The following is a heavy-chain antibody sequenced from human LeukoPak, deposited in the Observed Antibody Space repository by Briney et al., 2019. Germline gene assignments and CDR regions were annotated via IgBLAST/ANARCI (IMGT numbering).Heavy chain of an antibody. J-gene: IGHJ3*02. CDR1: GGSISSYY. V-gene: IGHV4-59*01. Sequence: SETLSLTCTVSGGSISSYYWSWIRQPPGKGLEWIGYIYYSGSTNYNPSLKSRVTISVDTSKNQFSLKLSSVTAADTAVYYCARGVEGDSSALDAFDNWGQGTMVTVSP. CDR3: ARGVEGDSSALDAFDN. CDR2: IYYSGST. D-gene: IGHD3-22*01.